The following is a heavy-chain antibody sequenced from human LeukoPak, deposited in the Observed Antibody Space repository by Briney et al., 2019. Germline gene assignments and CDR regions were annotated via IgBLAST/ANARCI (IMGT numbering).Heavy chain of an antibody. V-gene: IGHV1-2*02. Sequence: ASVTISSKTSGYTLSDYYMHWVRQAPGQGLEWMGWLRGDTGDTDSPQKFQGRVTMTRDTSTNTAYMELRRLRHDDTAIYFCARVRGNSCDFWGQGTLVTVSS. CDR2: LRGDTGDT. D-gene: IGHD6-13*01. J-gene: IGHJ4*02. CDR1: GYTLSDYY. CDR3: ARVRGNSCDF.